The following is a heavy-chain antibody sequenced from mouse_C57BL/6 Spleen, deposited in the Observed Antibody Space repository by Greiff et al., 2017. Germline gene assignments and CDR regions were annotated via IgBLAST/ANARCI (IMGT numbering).Heavy chain of an antibody. CDR1: GYTFTTYP. Sequence: QVQLKESGAELVKPGASVKMSCKASGYTFTTYPIEWMKQNPGQSLEWIGNFHPYNDDTKYNEKFKGKATLTVEKSSSTVYLELSRLTSDDSAVYYCARGGYYSNYDYGGKGTTLTVPS. CDR3: ARGGYYSNYDY. J-gene: IGHJ4*01. V-gene: IGHV1-47*01. D-gene: IGHD2-5*01. CDR2: FHPYNDDT.